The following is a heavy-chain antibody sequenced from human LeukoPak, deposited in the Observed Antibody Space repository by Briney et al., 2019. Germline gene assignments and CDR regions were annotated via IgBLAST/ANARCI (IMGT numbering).Heavy chain of an antibody. J-gene: IGHJ4*02. CDR1: GFTFSSYA. D-gene: IGHD5-18*01. V-gene: IGHV3-23*01. CDR2: ISGSGGST. Sequence: GGSLRLSCAASGFTFSSYAMSWVRQAPGKGLEWVSAISGSGGSTYYADSVKGRFTISRDNSKNTLYLQMNSLRAEDTAVYYCAKDREGYSYGLYYFDYWGQGTLVTVSS. CDR3: AKDREGYSYGLYYFDY.